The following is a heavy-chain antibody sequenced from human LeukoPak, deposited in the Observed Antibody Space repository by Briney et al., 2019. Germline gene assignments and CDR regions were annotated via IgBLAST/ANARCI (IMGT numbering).Heavy chain of an antibody. CDR1: GFTFSDYY. V-gene: IGHV3-11*04. D-gene: IGHD3-10*02. Sequence: GGSLRLSCAASGFTFSDYYMSWIRQAPGQGLGWVSYISSSGSSIYYADSVKGRFTISRDNAKNSRYLQMNSLRAEDTAVYYCAELGITMIGGVWGKGTTVTISS. J-gene: IGHJ6*04. CDR2: ISSSGSSI. CDR3: AELGITMIGGV.